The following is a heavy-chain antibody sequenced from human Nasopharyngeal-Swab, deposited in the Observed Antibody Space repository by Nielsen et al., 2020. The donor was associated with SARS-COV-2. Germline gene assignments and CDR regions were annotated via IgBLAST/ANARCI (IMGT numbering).Heavy chain of an antibody. CDR1: GGSFSGYY. CDR2: INHSGST. Sequence: SQTLSLTCAVHGGSFSGYYWSWIRQPPGKGLEWIGEINHSGSTNYNPSLKGRVTISVDTSKNQFSLKLSSVTAADTAVYYCARGESYDYVWEKWGQGTLVTVSS. D-gene: IGHD3-16*01. J-gene: IGHJ4*02. V-gene: IGHV4-34*01. CDR3: ARGESYDYVWEK.